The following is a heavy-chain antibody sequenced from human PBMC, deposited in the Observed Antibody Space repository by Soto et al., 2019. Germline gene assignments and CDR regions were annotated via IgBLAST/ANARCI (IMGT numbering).Heavy chain of an antibody. CDR3: ARDNDDDFPGAFDI. J-gene: IGHJ3*02. D-gene: IGHD3-16*01. CDR1: GFTFSSYG. CDR2: IWYDGSNK. V-gene: IGHV3-33*01. Sequence: GGSLRLSCAASGFTFSSYGMHWVRQAPGKGLEWVAVIWYDGSNKYYADSVKGRFTISRDNSKNTLYLQMNSLRAEDTAVYYCARDNDDDFPGAFDIWGQGTMVTVSS.